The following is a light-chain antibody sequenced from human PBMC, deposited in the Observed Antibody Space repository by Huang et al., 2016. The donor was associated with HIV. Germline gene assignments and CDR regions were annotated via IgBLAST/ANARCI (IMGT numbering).Light chain of an antibody. Sequence: IQLTQSPSSLSASIGDRVTITCRASQDINTNLAWYQQKTGKAPKVLIYAASTLQSGVPSRFSGSASGMYFSLTINNLQPEDFATYYSQQLSTYPITFGQGTRLDI. CDR3: QQLSTYPIT. J-gene: IGKJ5*01. CDR1: QDINTN. CDR2: AAS. V-gene: IGKV1-9*01.